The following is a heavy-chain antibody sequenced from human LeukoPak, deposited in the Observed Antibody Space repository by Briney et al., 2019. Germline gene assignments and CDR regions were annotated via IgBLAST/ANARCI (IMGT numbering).Heavy chain of an antibody. CDR1: GFTFSSSA. Sequence: GGSLRLSCAASGFTFSSSAMSWVRQAPGKGLEWVSSISGSGSGGSTYYADSVKGRFTISRDNSKNTLYLQMNSLRAEDTAVYYCARDPSTGSYDYWGQGTLVTVSS. V-gene: IGHV3-23*01. CDR3: ARDPSTGSYDY. J-gene: IGHJ4*02. CDR2: ISGSGSGGST. D-gene: IGHD1-1*01.